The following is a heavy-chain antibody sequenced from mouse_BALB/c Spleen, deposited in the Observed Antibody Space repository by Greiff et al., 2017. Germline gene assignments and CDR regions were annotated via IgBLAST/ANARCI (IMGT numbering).Heavy chain of an antibody. CDR3: ARGGVRYYFDY. V-gene: IGHV1-54*01. Sequence: VQLQQSGAELVRPGTSVKVSCKASGYAFTNYLIEWVKQRPGQGLEWIGVINPGSGGTNYNEKFKGKATLTADKSSSTAYMQLSSLTSDDSAVYFCARGGVRYYFDYWGQGTTLTVSS. CDR1: GYAFTNYL. J-gene: IGHJ2*01. D-gene: IGHD1-1*01. CDR2: INPGSGGT.